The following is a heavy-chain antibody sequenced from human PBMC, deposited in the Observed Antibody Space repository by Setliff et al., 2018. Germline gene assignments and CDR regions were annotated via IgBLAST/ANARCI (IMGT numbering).Heavy chain of an antibody. V-gene: IGHV4-59*01. CDR1: GGSISVYY. CDR3: ARDRQYCSSPTCYSSYFYYYGMDV. Sequence: NPSETLSLTCTVSGGSISVYYWTWFRQPPGKGLEWIGYISSGSTNYNPSLKSRVTISVDPSKNQFSLRVTSVTAADTAVYYCARDRQYCSSPTCYSSYFYYYGMDVWGQGTTVTVSS. J-gene: IGHJ6*02. D-gene: IGHD2-2*02. CDR2: ISSGST.